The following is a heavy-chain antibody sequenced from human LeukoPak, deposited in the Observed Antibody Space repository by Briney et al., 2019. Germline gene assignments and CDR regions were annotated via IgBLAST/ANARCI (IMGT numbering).Heavy chain of an antibody. CDR3: ARAGRHWHYVY. J-gene: IGHJ4*02. CDR1: GFTFSGFS. Sequence: GGSLRLSCAASGFTFSGFSMSWVRQSPTKGLEWVANIKQDGSERYYVDSVKGRFTISRDNAKNSLSLQMNNLRVEDTAVYNCARAGRHWHYVYWGQGTVVTVSS. V-gene: IGHV3-7*01. D-gene: IGHD1-7*01. CDR2: IKQDGSER.